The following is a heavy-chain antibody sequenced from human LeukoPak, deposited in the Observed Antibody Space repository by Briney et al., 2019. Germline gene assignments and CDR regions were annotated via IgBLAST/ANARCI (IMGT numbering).Heavy chain of an antibody. D-gene: IGHD6-19*01. J-gene: IGHJ4*02. CDR3: TTGYSSGWYNEGNY. Sequence: GGSLRLSCVASGFTFSRYWMSWVRQAPGKGLEWVAKIKQDGSGEYYLDSVKGRFTISRDNAKNSLYLQMNSLRADDTAVYFCTTGYSSGWYNEGNYWGQGTPVTVSS. CDR1: GFTFSRYW. V-gene: IGHV3-7*01. CDR2: IKQDGSGE.